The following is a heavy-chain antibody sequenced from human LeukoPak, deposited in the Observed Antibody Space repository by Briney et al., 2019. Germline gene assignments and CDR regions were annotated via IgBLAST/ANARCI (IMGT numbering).Heavy chain of an antibody. CDR2: IYSGGRT. V-gene: IGHV3-66*01. Sequence: GGSLRLSCTASGFSVRSNYMSWVRQAPGKGLEWVSVIYSGGRTHYADSVRGRFTISGDNSKNTIYLQMNSLRVEDTAVYYCARAPMDVVIVLDAFDVWGQGTMVTVSS. D-gene: IGHD2-2*03. CDR1: GFSVRSNY. J-gene: IGHJ3*01. CDR3: ARAPMDVVIVLDAFDV.